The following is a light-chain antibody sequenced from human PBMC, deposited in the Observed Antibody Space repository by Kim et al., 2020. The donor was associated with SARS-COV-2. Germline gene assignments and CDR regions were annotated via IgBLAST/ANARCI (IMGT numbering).Light chain of an antibody. Sequence: LSVSPEERATLSCRASQSVSNNLAWYQQKLGQAPRLLVYGASTRATGIPARFSGSGFGTDFTLTISSLQSEDFAVYYCQQYNSWYTFGQGTKLEI. CDR1: QSVSNN. V-gene: IGKV3-15*01. CDR2: GAS. J-gene: IGKJ2*01. CDR3: QQYNSWYT.